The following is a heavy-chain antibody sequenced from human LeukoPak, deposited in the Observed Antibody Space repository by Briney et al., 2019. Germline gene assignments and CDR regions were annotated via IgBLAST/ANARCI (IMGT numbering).Heavy chain of an antibody. CDR3: ARDLYASGNYRSYWYFDL. J-gene: IGHJ2*01. CDR2: IYYSGST. D-gene: IGHD3-10*01. V-gene: IGHV4-61*01. CDR1: GGSVSSGSYY. Sequence: SETLSLTCTVSGGSVSSGSYYWSWIRQPPGKGLEWIGYIYYSGSTNYNPSLKSRVTISVDTSKNQFSLKLSSVTAAGTAVYYCARDLYASGNYRSYWYFDLWGRGTLVTVSS.